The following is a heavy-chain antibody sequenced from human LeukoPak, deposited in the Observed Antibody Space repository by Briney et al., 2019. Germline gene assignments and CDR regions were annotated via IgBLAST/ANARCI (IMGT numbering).Heavy chain of an antibody. CDR2: IIPIFGTA. J-gene: IGHJ4*02. V-gene: IGHV1-69*13. CDR1: GGTFSSYA. CDR3: ARAPGGRSSWYYFDY. D-gene: IGHD6-13*01. Sequence: SVKVSCKASGGTFSSYAISWVRQAPGQGLEWMGRIIPIFGTANYAQKFQGRVTITADESTSTAYMELSSLRSEDTAVYYCARAPGGRSSWYYFDYWGQGTLVTVSS.